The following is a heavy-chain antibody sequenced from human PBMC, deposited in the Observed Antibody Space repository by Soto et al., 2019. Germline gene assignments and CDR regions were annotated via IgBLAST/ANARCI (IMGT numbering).Heavy chain of an antibody. D-gene: IGHD3-22*01. V-gene: IGHV4-39*01. CDR2: VFYSGST. J-gene: IGHJ5*02. CDR3: ATDSSYYYDSSAYYSNWFDP. CDR1: GGSISGSSDY. Sequence: SETLSLTCTVSGGSISGSSDYWGWIRQPPGKGLEWIGSVFYSGSTYYNPSLKSRVTISVDKSKNKFSLKLTSVTAADTSVYYCATDSSYYYDSSAYYSNWFDPWGQGMLVTVSS.